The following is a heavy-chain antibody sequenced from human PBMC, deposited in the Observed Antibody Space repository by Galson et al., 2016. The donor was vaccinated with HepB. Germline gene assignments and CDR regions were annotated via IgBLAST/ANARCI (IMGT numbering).Heavy chain of an antibody. V-gene: IGHV4-34*01. CDR3: ARGTDRAKVGDY. Sequence: SETLSLTCAVYVGSFSGYSLTWIRQPPGKGLEWIGEVHPSGSTYYNTSLQSRVTISVDTSRNQFSLKLTSVTAADTAVYYCARGTDRAKVGDYWGQGTLVTVSS. CDR2: VHPSGST. CDR1: VGSFSGYS. J-gene: IGHJ4*02. D-gene: IGHD2-2*01.